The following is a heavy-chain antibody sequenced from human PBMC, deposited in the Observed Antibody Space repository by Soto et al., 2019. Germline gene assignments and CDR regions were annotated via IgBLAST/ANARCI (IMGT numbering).Heavy chain of an antibody. CDR1: GFTFSGYA. J-gene: IGHJ4*02. D-gene: IGHD1-26*01. Sequence: GGSLRLSCAASGFTFSGYAMRWVRQAPGKGLEWVSAISGSGDSTYYADSVKGRFTISRDNSKNTLYLQMNSLRAEDTAVYYCARRGSGSYYDYWGQGTLVTVSS. CDR2: ISGSGDST. CDR3: ARRGSGSYYDY. V-gene: IGHV3-23*01.